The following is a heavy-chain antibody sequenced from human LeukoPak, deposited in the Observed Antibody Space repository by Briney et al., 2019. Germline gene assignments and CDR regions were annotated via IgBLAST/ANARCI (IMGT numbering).Heavy chain of an antibody. CDR1: GFTFSSYA. CDR3: ARARGSIAARPGYFQH. CDR2: ISYDGSNK. D-gene: IGHD6-6*01. Sequence: GRSLRLSCAASGFTFSSYAMHWVRQAPGKGLEWVAVISYDGSNKYYADSVKGRFTISRDNSKNTLYLQMNSLRAEDTAVYYCARARGSIAARPGYFQHWGQGTLVTVSS. J-gene: IGHJ1*01. V-gene: IGHV3-30*01.